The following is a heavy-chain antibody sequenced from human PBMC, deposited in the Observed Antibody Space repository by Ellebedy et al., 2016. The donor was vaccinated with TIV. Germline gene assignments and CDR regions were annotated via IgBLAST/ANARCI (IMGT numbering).Heavy chain of an antibody. CDR3: ARGDLYTASSFPDF. Sequence: GESLKISXPASGFTFSNYDMYWIRQSSAKGLEWVATVGTAGYTDYSVSVRGRFTISRDNAKDSLWLQLSGLTVADTAVYYCARGDLYTASSFPDFWGQGARVTVSS. CDR1: GFTFSNYD. CDR2: VGTAGYT. J-gene: IGHJ4*02. V-gene: IGHV3-13*01. D-gene: IGHD6-6*01.